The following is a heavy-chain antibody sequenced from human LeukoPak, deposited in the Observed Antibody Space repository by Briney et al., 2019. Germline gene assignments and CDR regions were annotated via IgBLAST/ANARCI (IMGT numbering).Heavy chain of an antibody. CDR2: ISGRSNYI. J-gene: IGHJ5*02. CDR1: GFTFSTFS. CDR3: ARGSTLGSCTSSSCHNWFDP. D-gene: IGHD2-2*01. Sequence: PGGSLRLSCAASGFTFSTFSMNWVRQAPGKGLEWVSSISGRSNYIFYADSVKGRFTISRDNAENSLYLLLNSLRVEDTAVYYCARGSTLGSCTSSSCHNWFDPWGQGTLVTVSS. V-gene: IGHV3-21*01.